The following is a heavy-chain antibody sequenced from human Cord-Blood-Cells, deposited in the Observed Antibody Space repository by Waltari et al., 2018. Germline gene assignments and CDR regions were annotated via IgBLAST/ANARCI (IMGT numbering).Heavy chain of an antibody. D-gene: IGHD3-3*01. CDR1: GGTFSSYA. J-gene: IGHJ4*02. V-gene: IGHV1-69*01. CDR3: ARDREAAYYDFRSGYYY. CDR2: IIPIFGTA. Sequence: QVQLVQSGAEVKKPGSSVKVSCKASGGTFSSYAISWVRQAPGQGLGWMGGIIPIFGTANDAQKFQGRVTITADESTSTAYMELSSLRSEDTAVYYCARDREAAYYDFRSGYYYWGQGTLVTVSS.